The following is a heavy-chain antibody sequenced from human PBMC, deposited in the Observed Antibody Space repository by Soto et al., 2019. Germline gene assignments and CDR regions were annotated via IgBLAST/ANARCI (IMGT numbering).Heavy chain of an antibody. CDR2: IYPGDSDT. J-gene: IGHJ6*02. D-gene: IGHD3-10*01. CDR3: ARNRLRQYYYGMDV. Sequence: GESLKLSCQGSGYSFANYWMAWVRQMPGKGLEWVGVIYPGDSDTRYSPSFRGQVTISADKSISHVYLQWSSLKASDTAMYYCARNRLRQYYYGMDVWGQGTTVTVS. V-gene: IGHV5-51*01. CDR1: GYSFANYW.